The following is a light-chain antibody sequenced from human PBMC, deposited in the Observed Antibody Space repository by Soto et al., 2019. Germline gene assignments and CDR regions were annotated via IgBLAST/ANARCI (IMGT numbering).Light chain of an antibody. Sequence: QSVLTQPPSASGTPGQRVAISCSGSSSNIGSTTVNWYQQLPGTAPKLLIYSNNQRPSGVPDRFSGSQSGTSASLAISGLQSEAEADYYCAAWDDSLKGYVFGTGTKLTVL. V-gene: IGLV1-44*01. CDR3: AAWDDSLKGYV. CDR1: SSNIGSTT. CDR2: SNN. J-gene: IGLJ1*01.